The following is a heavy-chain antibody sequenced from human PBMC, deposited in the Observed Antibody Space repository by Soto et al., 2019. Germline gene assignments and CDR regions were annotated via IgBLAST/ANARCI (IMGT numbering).Heavy chain of an antibody. J-gene: IGHJ4*02. V-gene: IGHV4-39*01. CDR3: ARHSPSGSYYNPFDY. CDR1: GGSISSSSYY. CDR2: IYYSGST. Sequence: PSETLSLTCTVSGGSISSSSYYWGWIRQPPGKGLEWIGSIYYSGSTYYNPSLKSRVTISVDTSKNQFSLKLSSVTAADTAVYYCARHSPSGSYYNPFDYWGQGTLVTV. D-gene: IGHD3-10*01.